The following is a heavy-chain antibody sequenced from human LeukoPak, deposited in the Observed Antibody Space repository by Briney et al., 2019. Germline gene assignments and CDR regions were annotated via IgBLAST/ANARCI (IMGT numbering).Heavy chain of an antibody. J-gene: IGHJ5*02. CDR3: ARARLWFGEFGNWFDP. V-gene: IGHV4-59*01. Sequence: SETLSLTCTVSGGSISSYYWSWIRQPPGKGLEWIGYIYYSGSTNYNPSLKSRVTISVDTSKNQFSLKLSSVTAADTAVYYCARARLWFGEFGNWFDPWGQGTLVTVSS. CDR2: IYYSGST. D-gene: IGHD3-10*01. CDR1: GGSISSYY.